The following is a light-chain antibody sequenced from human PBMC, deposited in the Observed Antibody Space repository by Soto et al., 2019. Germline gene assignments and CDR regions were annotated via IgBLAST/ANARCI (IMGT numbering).Light chain of an antibody. J-gene: IGKJ4*01. CDR1: QGISSY. V-gene: IGKV1-9*01. CDR3: QQLNSYPLT. CDR2: AAS. Sequence: IQFTQSPSSLSSSVVDRFTITCRASQGISSYLAWYQQKPGKAPKLLIYAASTLQSGVPSRFSGSGSGTDFTLTISSLQPEDFATYYCQQLNSYPLTFGGGTKVDIK.